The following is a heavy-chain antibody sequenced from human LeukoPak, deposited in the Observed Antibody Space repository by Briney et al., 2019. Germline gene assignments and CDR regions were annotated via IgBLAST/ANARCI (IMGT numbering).Heavy chain of an antibody. CDR3: TREDRDTFDI. CDR1: GDSVSSNSVT. V-gene: IGHV6-1*01. CDR2: TYYRSTWYN. Sequence: SQTLSLTCAISGDSVSSNSVTWNWIRQSPSRGLEWLGRTYYRSTWYNDYAVSVRGRITVNPDTSKNQFSLQLNSVTPEDTAVYYCTREDRDTFDIWGQGTVVTVSS. J-gene: IGHJ3*02.